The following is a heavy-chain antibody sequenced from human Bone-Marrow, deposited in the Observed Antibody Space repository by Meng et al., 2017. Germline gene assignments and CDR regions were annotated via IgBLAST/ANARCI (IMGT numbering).Heavy chain of an antibody. CDR3: ARKSDYDFWSGYYYYYYGMDV. D-gene: IGHD3-3*01. CDR2: ISSSSSYI. J-gene: IGHJ6*02. CDR1: GFTFSSYS. V-gene: IGHV3-21*01. Sequence: GGSLRLSCVASGFTFSSYSMNWVRQAPGKGLEWVSSISSSSSYIYYADSVKGRFTISRDNAKNSLYLQMNSLRAEDTAVYYCARKSDYDFWSGYYYYYYGMDVWGQGTTVTVSS.